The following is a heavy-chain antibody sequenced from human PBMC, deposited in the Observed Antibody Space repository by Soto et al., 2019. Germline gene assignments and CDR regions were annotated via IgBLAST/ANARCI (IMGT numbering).Heavy chain of an antibody. CDR2: IWYDGSNK. CDR3: ARSGYDSSGYYYY. V-gene: IGHV3-33*01. CDR1: GFTFSSYG. D-gene: IGHD3-22*01. Sequence: GGSLRLSCAASGFTFSSYGMHWVRQAPGKGLEWVAVIWYDGSNKYYADSVKGRFTISRDNSKNTLYLQMNSLRAEDTAAYYCARSGYDSSGYYYYWGQGTLVTVSS. J-gene: IGHJ4*02.